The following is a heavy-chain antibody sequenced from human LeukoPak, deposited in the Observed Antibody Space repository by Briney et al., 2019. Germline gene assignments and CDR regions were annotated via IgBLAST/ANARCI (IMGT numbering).Heavy chain of an antibody. D-gene: IGHD3-22*01. V-gene: IGHV1-8*02. CDR3: ARGIQTYYYDSSGYPSIYYMDV. Sequence: GASVKVSCKXSGYSFTSYGISWVRQAPGQGLEWMGWMNPNSGNTGYAQKFQGRVTMTRNTSISTAYMELSSLRSEDTAVYYCARGIQTYYYDSSGYPSIYYMDVWGKGTTVTVSS. CDR1: GYSFTSYG. J-gene: IGHJ6*03. CDR2: MNPNSGNT.